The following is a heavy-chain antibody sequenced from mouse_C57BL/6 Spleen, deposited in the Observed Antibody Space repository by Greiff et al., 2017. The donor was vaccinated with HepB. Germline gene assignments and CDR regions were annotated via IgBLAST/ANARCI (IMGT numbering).Heavy chain of an antibody. CDR2: INYDGSST. V-gene: IGHV5-16*01. Sequence: EVKLVESEGGLVQPGSSMKLSCTASGFTFSDYYMAWVRQVPEKGLEWVANINYDGSSTYYLDSLKSRFIISRDNAKNILYLQMSSLKSEDTATYYCARDYEDYAMDYWGQGTSVTVSS. D-gene: IGHD2-3*01. CDR3: ARDYEDYAMDY. J-gene: IGHJ4*01. CDR1: GFTFSDYY.